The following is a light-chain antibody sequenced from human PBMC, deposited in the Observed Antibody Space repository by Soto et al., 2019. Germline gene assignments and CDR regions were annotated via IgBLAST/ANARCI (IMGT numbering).Light chain of an antibody. V-gene: IGKV1-27*01. Sequence: DIQMTQSPSSLSASVGDRVTITCRASQGISNSLAWYQQKPGKVPKLLSYTASTLQSWVPSRFSGRGFGTDFTLTITSLQPEDVATYYCQKYNSAPLAFGGGTKVEIK. CDR3: QKYNSAPLA. CDR2: TAS. J-gene: IGKJ4*01. CDR1: QGISNS.